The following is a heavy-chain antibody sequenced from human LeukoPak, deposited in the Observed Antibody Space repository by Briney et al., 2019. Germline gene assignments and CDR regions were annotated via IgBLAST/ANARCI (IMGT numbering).Heavy chain of an antibody. CDR1: GGTFSSYA. CDR3: ARQWSSGWSFFDY. Sequence: ASVKVSCKASGGTFSSYAISWVRQAPGQGLEWMGGIIPIFGTANYAQKFQGRVTITADESTSTAYMELSSLRSEDTAVYYCARQWSSGWSFFDYWGQGTLVTVSS. J-gene: IGHJ4*02. D-gene: IGHD6-19*01. CDR2: IIPIFGTA. V-gene: IGHV1-69*13.